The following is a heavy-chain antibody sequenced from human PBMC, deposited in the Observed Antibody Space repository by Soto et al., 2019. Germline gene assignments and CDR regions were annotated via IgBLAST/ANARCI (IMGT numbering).Heavy chain of an antibody. CDR1: GFTFSTYA. D-gene: IGHD2-2*01. J-gene: IGHJ4*02. CDR2: ISGNGGDYT. Sequence: VQLLESGGGLVQPGGSLRLSCAASGFTFSTYAMSWVRQAPRKGLEWVSTISGNGGDYTYYADSVKGRFTISRDNSKNTLYLQMNSLRAEDTAVYYCVPLCRYCSTTTPSWGQGTLVTVSS. CDR3: VPLCRYCSTTTPS. V-gene: IGHV3-23*01.